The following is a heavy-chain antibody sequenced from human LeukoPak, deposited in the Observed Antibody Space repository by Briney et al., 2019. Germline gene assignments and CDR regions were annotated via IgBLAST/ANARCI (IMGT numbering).Heavy chain of an antibody. CDR2: ISGSGGST. J-gene: IGHJ4*02. V-gene: IGHV3-23*01. CDR3: AKDSTTATTRYPYYFDY. Sequence: GGSLRLSCAAPGFTFSSYAMSWVRQAPGKGLEWVSAISGSGGSTYYADSVKGRFTISRDNSKNTLYLQMNSLRAEDTAVYYCAKDSTTATTRYPYYFDYWGQGTLVTVSS. D-gene: IGHD5-18*01. CDR1: GFTFSSYA.